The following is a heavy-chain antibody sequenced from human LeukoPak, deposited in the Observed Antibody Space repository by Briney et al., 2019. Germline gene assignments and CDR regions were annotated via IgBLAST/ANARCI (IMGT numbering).Heavy chain of an antibody. D-gene: IGHD6-6*01. CDR1: GYTFTNYW. J-gene: IGHJ6*02. Sequence: GESLKISCKGSGYTFTNYWIGWVRQMPEKGLEWMGIMYPGDSGTRYSPSFQGQVTISADKSISTAYLQWSSLKASDTAMYFCARLRYSSSAYYYNGMDVWGQGTTVTVSS. CDR3: ARLRYSSSAYYYNGMDV. V-gene: IGHV5-51*01. CDR2: MYPGDSGT.